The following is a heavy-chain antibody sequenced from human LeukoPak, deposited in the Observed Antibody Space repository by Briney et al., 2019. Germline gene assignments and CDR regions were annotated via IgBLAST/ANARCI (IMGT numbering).Heavy chain of an antibody. CDR3: ARDYYDSSGVFDY. D-gene: IGHD3-22*01. Sequence: GGSLRLSCAASGFTFSSYSMNWVRQAPGKGLEWVSSISSSSSYIYYADSVKGRFTISRDNAKNSLYLQMNSLRSEDTAVYYCARDYYDSSGVFDYWGQGTLVTVSS. V-gene: IGHV3-21*01. CDR2: ISSSSSYI. CDR1: GFTFSSYS. J-gene: IGHJ4*02.